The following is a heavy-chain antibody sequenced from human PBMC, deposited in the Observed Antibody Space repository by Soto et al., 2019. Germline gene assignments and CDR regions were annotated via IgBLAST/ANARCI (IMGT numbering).Heavy chain of an antibody. J-gene: IGHJ4*02. CDR3: VRTSLVVAAATREDY. D-gene: IGHD2-15*01. CDR1: GFTFSSYW. V-gene: IGHV3-74*01. Sequence: EVQLVESGGGLVQPGGSLRLSCAASGFTFSSYWMHWVSKAPGKGLVWVSRINSDGSSTSYADSVKGRFTISRDNAKNTLYLQMNSLRAEDTAVYYCVRTSLVVAAATREDYWGQGTLVTVSS. CDR2: INSDGSST.